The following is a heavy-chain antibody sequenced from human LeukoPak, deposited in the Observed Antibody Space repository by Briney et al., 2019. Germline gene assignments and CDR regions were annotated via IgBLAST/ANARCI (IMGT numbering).Heavy chain of an antibody. CDR2: INHSGST. V-gene: IGHV4-39*02. CDR3: ARGRSGSSSGWPKRYYFDY. Sequence: SETLSLTCTVSGASVSGSPYYWGWIRQPPGKGLEWIGEINHSGSTNYNPSLKSRVTISADTSRNHFSLNLSSVTAADTAVYYCARGRSGSSSGWPKRYYFDYWGQGTLVTVSS. J-gene: IGHJ4*02. CDR1: GASVSGSPYY. D-gene: IGHD6-19*01.